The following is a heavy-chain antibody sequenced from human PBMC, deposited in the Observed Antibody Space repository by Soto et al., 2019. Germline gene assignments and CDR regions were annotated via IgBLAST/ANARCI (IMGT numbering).Heavy chain of an antibody. D-gene: IGHD6-19*01. CDR1: GFTFSSYA. J-gene: IGHJ1*01. CDR3: AKVVPGIAVAGTGYFQH. Sequence: EVQLLESGGGLVQPGGSLRLSCAASGFTFSSYAMSWVRQAPGKGLEWVSGISGSGDSTYYADSVKGRFTISRDNSKNTLYLQMNSLRAEDTAVYYCAKVVPGIAVAGTGYFQHWGQGTLVTVSS. CDR2: ISGSGDST. V-gene: IGHV3-23*01.